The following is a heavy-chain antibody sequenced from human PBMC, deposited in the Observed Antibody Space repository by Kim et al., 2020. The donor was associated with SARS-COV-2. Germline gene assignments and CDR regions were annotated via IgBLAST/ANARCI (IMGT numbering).Heavy chain of an antibody. J-gene: IGHJ2*01. CDR3: ARLHSTDWYFDL. Sequence: GGSLRLSCAASGFTFSDYYLRWIRQAPGKGLERVSYISSSGSTIYYADSVKGRFTISRDNAKNLLYLQMNNLRAEDTAVYYCARLHSTDWYFDLWGRGTLLSVSS. V-gene: IGHV3-11*01. CDR1: GFTFSDYY. CDR2: ISSSGSTI.